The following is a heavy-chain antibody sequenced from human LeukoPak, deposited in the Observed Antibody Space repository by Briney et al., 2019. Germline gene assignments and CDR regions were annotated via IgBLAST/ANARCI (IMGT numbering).Heavy chain of an antibody. Sequence: ASVKVSCKASGYTFTGYYMHWVRQAPGQGLEWMGWINPNSGGTNYAQKFQGRVTMTRDTSISTAYMELSRLRSDDTAVYYCARDDILLWLALDYYYYYGMDVWGQGTTVTVSS. V-gene: IGHV1-2*02. CDR1: GYTFTGYY. CDR3: ARDDILLWLALDYYYYYGMDV. D-gene: IGHD2-21*01. CDR2: INPNSGGT. J-gene: IGHJ6*02.